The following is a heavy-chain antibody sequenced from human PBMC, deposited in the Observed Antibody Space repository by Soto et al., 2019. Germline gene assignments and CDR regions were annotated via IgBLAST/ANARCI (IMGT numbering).Heavy chain of an antibody. D-gene: IGHD6-19*01. V-gene: IGHV3-7*01. CDR3: ARLPGIVVAGKPRHWFDS. CDR2: IKQDGGEM. J-gene: IGHJ5*01. CDR1: GFTFRSYW. Sequence: EVQLVESGGGLVQPGGSVRLSCATSGFTFRSYWMSWVRQAPGKGLEWVANIKQDGGEMYYVDSVKGRFTISRDNAKNSLYLQMNSLRAEDTAVYYCARLPGIVVAGKPRHWFDSWGQGTLVTVSS.